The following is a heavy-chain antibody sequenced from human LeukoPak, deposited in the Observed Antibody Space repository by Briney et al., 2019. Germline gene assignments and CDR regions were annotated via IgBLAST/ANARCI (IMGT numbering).Heavy chain of an antibody. CDR1: GYTFTGYY. D-gene: IGHD3-10*01. CDR2: INPNSGGT. CDR3: ARDQNYYGSGSYYNTDY. J-gene: IGHJ4*02. V-gene: IGHV1-2*02. Sequence: ASVKVSCKASGYTFTGYYMHWVRQAPGQGLEWMGWINPNSGGTNYAQNFQGRVTMTRDTSISTTYMELSRLRSDDTAVHYCARDQNYYGSGSYYNTDYWGQGTLVTVSS.